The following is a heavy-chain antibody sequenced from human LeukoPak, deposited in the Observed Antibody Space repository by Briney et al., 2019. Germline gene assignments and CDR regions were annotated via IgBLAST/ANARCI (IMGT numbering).Heavy chain of an antibody. CDR2: ISSSSSYI. D-gene: IGHD5-18*01. J-gene: IGHJ4*02. CDR3: ARGLGYSYGPPYY. CDR1: GFTFSSYS. Sequence: GGSLRLSCAASGFTFSSYSMNWVRQAPGKGLEWVSSISSSSSYIYYADSVKGRFTISRDNAKNSLYLQMNGLRAEDTAVYYCARGLGYSYGPPYYWGQGTLVTVSS. V-gene: IGHV3-21*01.